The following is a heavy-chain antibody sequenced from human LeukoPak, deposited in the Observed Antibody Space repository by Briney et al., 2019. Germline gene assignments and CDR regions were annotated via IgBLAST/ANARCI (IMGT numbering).Heavy chain of an antibody. V-gene: IGHV4-59*01. Sequence: IRQPPGKGLEWIGYIYYSGSTNYNPSLKSRVTISVDTSKNQFSLKLSSVTAADTAVYYCARGPHYDIGENWFDPWGQGTLVTVSS. CDR3: ARGPHYDIGENWFDP. D-gene: IGHD3-9*01. CDR2: IYYSGST. J-gene: IGHJ5*02.